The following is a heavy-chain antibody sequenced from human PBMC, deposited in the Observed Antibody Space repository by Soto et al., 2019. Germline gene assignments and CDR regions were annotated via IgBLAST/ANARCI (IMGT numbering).Heavy chain of an antibody. CDR3: ARAPMVLSRSYFDS. CDR1: GGSIRNFY. D-gene: IGHD2-8*01. CDR2: ISYSGNT. V-gene: IGHV4-59*01. J-gene: IGHJ4*02. Sequence: SETLSLTGTVSGGSIRNFYWDWVRQLPGKGLEWIGYISYSGNTNYNPSLKSRVSISVDTSKNQLSLNLTSVTAADTAVYYCARAPMVLSRSYFDSWGQGTPVTVSS.